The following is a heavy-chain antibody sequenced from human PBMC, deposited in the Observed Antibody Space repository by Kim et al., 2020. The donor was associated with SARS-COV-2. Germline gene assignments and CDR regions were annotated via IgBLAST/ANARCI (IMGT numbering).Heavy chain of an antibody. J-gene: IGHJ5*02. D-gene: IGHD3-10*02. CDR2: IRSKPYGGTT. CDR1: GFTFGDYA. Sequence: GGSLRLSCTASGFTFGDYAMSWFRQAPGKGLEWVGFIRSKPYGGTTEYAASVKGRFTISRDDSKSIAYLQMNSLKTEDTAVYYCTREGGGVTMFPNWFDPWGQGTLVTVSS. CDR3: TREGGGVTMFPNWFDP. V-gene: IGHV3-49*03.